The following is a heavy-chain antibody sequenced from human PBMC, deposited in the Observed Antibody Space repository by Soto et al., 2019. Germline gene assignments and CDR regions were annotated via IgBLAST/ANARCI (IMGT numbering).Heavy chain of an antibody. D-gene: IGHD2-8*01. J-gene: IGHJ4*02. CDR3: AAWYTGTRHDY. CDR2: ITHSGIT. V-gene: IGHV4-34*01. Sequence: SETLSLTCAVYGGSSSGYYWGWFRPPPGKGLEWIEEITHSGITKYNPSLKSRVTISAATSQTRFSLSVISVAAADAALYLCAAWYTGTRHDYWGQGTLVTVSS. CDR1: GGSSSGYY.